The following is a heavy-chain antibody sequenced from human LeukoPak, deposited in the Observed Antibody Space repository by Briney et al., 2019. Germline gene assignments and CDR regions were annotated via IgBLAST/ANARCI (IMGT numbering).Heavy chain of an antibody. CDR3: ARIGVVQLWLYFDY. Sequence: PGGSLRLSCAASGFTVSSNYMSWVRQAPGKGLEWVSVIYSGGSTYYADSVKGRFTISRDNSKNTLYLQMSSLRAEDTAVYYCARIGVVQLWLYFDYWGQGTLVTVSS. J-gene: IGHJ4*02. CDR2: IYSGGST. CDR1: GFTVSSNY. D-gene: IGHD5-18*01. V-gene: IGHV3-53*01.